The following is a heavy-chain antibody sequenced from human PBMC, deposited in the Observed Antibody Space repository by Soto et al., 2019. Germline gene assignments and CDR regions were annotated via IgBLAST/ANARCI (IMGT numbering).Heavy chain of an antibody. CDR2: ISAYNGNT. Sequence: ASVKVSCKASGYTFTSYGISWVRQAPGQGLEWMGWISAYNGNTNYAQKLQGRVTMTTDTSTSTAYMELRSLRSDDTAVYYCASCLDLSGDYVGSVPDDAFEIWGQGTMVTVAS. CDR3: ASCLDLSGDYVGSVPDDAFEI. D-gene: IGHD4-17*01. V-gene: IGHV1-18*01. CDR1: GYTFTSYG. J-gene: IGHJ3*02.